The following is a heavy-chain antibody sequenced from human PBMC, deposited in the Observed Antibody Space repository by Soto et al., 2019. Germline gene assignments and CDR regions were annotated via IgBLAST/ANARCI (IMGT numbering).Heavy chain of an antibody. CDR3: ARAVVVVAAHYGMDV. Sequence: ASVRVSCKASGYTFTSYDINWVRQATGQGLEWMGWMNPNSGNTGYAQKFQGRVTMTRNTSISTAYMELSSLRSEDTAVYYCARAVVVVAAHYGMDVWGQGTTVTVSS. CDR1: GYTFTSYD. D-gene: IGHD2-15*01. J-gene: IGHJ6*02. V-gene: IGHV1-8*01. CDR2: MNPNSGNT.